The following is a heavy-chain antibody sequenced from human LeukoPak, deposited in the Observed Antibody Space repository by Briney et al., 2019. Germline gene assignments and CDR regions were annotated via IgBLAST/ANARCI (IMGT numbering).Heavy chain of an antibody. CDR3: VRSHNWDYPAQY. CDR1: GGTFSSYA. V-gene: IGHV1-69*05. J-gene: IGHJ4*02. D-gene: IGHD1-7*01. CDR2: IIPIFGTA. Sequence: ASVKVSCKASGGTFSSYAITWVRQAPGQGLEGMGGIIPIFGTANYAQKFQGRVTITTDESTSTAYMELSSLRSEDTAVYYCVRSHNWDYPAQYWGQGTLVTVSS.